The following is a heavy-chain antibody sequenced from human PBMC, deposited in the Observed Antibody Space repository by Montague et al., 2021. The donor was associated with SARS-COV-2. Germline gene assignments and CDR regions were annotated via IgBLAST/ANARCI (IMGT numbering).Heavy chain of an antibody. CDR2: INPSGST. V-gene: IGHV4-34*01. D-gene: IGHD3-10*01. CDR3: ARLESTRGVIIRGAFHI. Sequence: SETLSLTCAVYGGSFSGYYWSWIRQPPGKGLQWIGEINPSGSTTYNPSLKSRVTISVDTSKNQFSLKLSSVTAADTAVYYCARLESTRGVIIRGAFHIGGQGTKVTVSS. J-gene: IGHJ3*02. CDR1: GGSFSGYY.